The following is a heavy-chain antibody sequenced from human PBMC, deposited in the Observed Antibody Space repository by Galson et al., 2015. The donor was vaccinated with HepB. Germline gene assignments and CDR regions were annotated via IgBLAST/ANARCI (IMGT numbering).Heavy chain of an antibody. D-gene: IGHD3-10*01. Sequence: SVKVSCKASGYTFTTYGISWVRQAPGQGLEWVGWINPYNGGINYAQKFQGRVTMTTDTSTSTAYMELRSLRSDDTAVYYCARPQGLVRGPFPGSDPFNIWGQGTMVTVSS. CDR2: INPYNGGI. CDR3: ARPQGLVRGPFPGSDPFNI. V-gene: IGHV1-18*04. J-gene: IGHJ3*02. CDR1: GYTFTTYG.